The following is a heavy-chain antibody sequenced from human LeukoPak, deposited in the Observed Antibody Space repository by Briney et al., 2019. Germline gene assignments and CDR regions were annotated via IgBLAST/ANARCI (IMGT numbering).Heavy chain of an antibody. Sequence: SETLSLTCTVSGGSISSGDYYWSWIRQPPGKGLEWIGYIYYSGSTYYNPSLKSRVTISVDTSKNQFSLKLSSVTAAVTAVYYCARQVRAAAGPFDYWGQGTLVTVSS. CDR1: GGSISSGDYY. J-gene: IGHJ4*02. V-gene: IGHV4-30-4*08. CDR3: ARQVRAAAGPFDY. CDR2: IYYSGST. D-gene: IGHD6-13*01.